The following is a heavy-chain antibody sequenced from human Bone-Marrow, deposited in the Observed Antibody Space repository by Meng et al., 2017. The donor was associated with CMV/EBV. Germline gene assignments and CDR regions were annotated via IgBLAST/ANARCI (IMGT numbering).Heavy chain of an antibody. CDR1: GDSFSRYA. Sequence: SVKVSCKASGDSFSRYAVSWVRQAPGQGLEWMGGIIPILDIENYAQKFQGRVTITADKSTNTAYMELSSLTSEDTAVYFCVLEVGFDNWGQGTLVTVYS. V-gene: IGHV1-69*10. J-gene: IGHJ4*02. CDR2: IIPILDIE. D-gene: IGHD2-15*01. CDR3: VLEVGFDN.